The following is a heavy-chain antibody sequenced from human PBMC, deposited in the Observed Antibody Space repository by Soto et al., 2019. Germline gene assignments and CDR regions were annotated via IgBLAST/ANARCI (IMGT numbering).Heavy chain of an antibody. V-gene: IGHV3-30*18. CDR2: ISYDGSNK. CDR1: GFTFSSYG. Sequence: GGSLRLSXAASGFTFSSYGMHWVRQAPGKGLEWVAVISYDGSNKYYADSVKGRFTISRDNSKNTLYLQMNSLRAEDTAVYYCAKDVLRFLEWLAFYGMDVWGQGTTVTVSS. CDR3: AKDVLRFLEWLAFYGMDV. D-gene: IGHD3-3*01. J-gene: IGHJ6*02.